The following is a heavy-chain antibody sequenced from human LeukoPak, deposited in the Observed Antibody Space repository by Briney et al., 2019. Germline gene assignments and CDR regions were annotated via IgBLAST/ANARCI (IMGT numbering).Heavy chain of an antibody. CDR2: ISGSGGST. D-gene: IGHD6-13*01. CDR1: GFTFSSYA. CDR3: AKDLLKYSSSWYLPDY. V-gene: IGHV3-23*01. J-gene: IGHJ4*02. Sequence: GVSLRLSCAASGFTFSSYAMSWVRQAPGKGLEWVSAISGSGGSTYYADSVKGRFTISRDNSKNTLYLQMNSLRAEDTAVYYCAKDLLKYSSSWYLPDYWGQGTLVTVSS.